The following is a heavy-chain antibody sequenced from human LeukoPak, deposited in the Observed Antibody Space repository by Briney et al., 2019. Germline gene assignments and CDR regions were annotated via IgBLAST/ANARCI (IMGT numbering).Heavy chain of an antibody. V-gene: IGHV4-34*01. D-gene: IGHD2-2*01. J-gene: IGHJ4*02. Sequence: SETLSLTRALSGGSFSVYYWSCIRQPPGKGLECIGETNHSGSPHYNTSLKSRVTISVDTSKNQFSLKLSSVTAADTAVYYCARERRPAYCSSTSCKRGTFDYWGQGALVTVSS. CDR3: ARERRPAYCSSTSCKRGTFDY. CDR2: TNHSGSP. CDR1: GGSFSVYY.